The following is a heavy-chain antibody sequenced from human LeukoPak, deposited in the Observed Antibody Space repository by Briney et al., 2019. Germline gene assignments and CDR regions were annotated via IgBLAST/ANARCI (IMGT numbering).Heavy chain of an antibody. Sequence: GGSLRLSCAGSGFTFSSRGMSWVRQPPGKGLQWVSGISVSGAMTYYVDSVKGRFIISRDNSKNTVYLQMNSLTTEDTAVYYCVRDQQWLVPDYWGEGALVTVSS. CDR3: VRDQQWLVPDY. V-gene: IGHV3-23*01. CDR1: GFTFSSRG. J-gene: IGHJ4*02. CDR2: ISVSGAMT. D-gene: IGHD6-19*01.